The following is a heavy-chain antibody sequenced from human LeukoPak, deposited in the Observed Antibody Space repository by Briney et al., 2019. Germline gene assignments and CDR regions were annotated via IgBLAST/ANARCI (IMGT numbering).Heavy chain of an antibody. CDR2: IYYSGST. Sequence: SETLSLTCTVSGGSISSSSYYWGWIRQPPGKGLGWIGSIYYSGSTYYNPSLKSRVTISVDTSKNQFSLKLSSVTAADTAVYYCARQSSGSRPYYFDYWGQGTLVTVSS. CDR3: ARQSSGSRPYYFDY. CDR1: GGSISSSSYY. D-gene: IGHD3-10*01. V-gene: IGHV4-39*01. J-gene: IGHJ4*02.